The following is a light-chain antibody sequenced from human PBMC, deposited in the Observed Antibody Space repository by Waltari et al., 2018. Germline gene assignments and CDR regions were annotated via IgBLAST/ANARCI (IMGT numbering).Light chain of an antibody. CDR2: KVS. Sequence: DVVMTQSPLSLPVTLGQPASISCRSSQSLVYSDGNTYLNWFQQRPGQSPRRLIYKVSNRDSVVPDRCSGSGSSTDFTLKISRVEAEDVGVYYCMQGTHWPYTFGQGTKLEIK. V-gene: IGKV2-30*01. J-gene: IGKJ2*01. CDR3: MQGTHWPYT. CDR1: QSLVYSDGNTY.